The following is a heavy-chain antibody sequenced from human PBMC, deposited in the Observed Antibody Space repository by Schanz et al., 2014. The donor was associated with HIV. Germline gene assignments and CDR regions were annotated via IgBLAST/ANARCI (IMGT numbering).Heavy chain of an antibody. CDR3: AKSGQLVTKEYWFDS. D-gene: IGHD6-6*01. CDR1: SGSIRTHH. J-gene: IGHJ5*01. Sequence: QVLLQESGPRLMKPSETVSLSCTVSSGSIRTHHWNWIRQSAGKGLEWIGRVSGNANTDYNPSLKGRVTMPIDSSSSLFSLTWKSVTAADTAVYFCAKSGQLVTKEYWFDSWGQGTLVIVSS. CDR2: VSGNANT. V-gene: IGHV4-4*07.